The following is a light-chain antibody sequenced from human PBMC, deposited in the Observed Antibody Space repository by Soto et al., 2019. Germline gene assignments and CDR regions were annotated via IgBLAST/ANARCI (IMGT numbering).Light chain of an antibody. CDR3: TASSANRVYL. V-gene: IGLV2-14*01. CDR2: GVH. J-gene: IGLJ1*01. Sequence: QSALSQPISVSGSPGHSITISCTGNSNDIGSYDYVCWYQQHPGKAPRLLIHGVHNRSPGISGRFSASKSGLTASLTISGLQAEEEADYYCTASSANRVYLFGPGTKVTVL. CDR1: SNDIGSYDY.